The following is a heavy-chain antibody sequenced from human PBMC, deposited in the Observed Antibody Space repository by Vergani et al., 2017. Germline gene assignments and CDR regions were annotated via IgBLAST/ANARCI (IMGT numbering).Heavy chain of an antibody. CDR3: ARETRGGEWSGGY. CDR2: VNPNNGDT. D-gene: IGHD3-16*01. Sequence: QVQLVQSGAEVKKPGASVKVSCKTSGFTFTGYYIHWVRQAPGQGLEWMGWVNPNNGDTNYAQKFQGRVTMTRDKSISTAYMELNRLKSDDTAMYYCARETRGGEWSGGYWGQGTLVTVSS. CDR1: GFTFTGYY. J-gene: IGHJ4*02. V-gene: IGHV1-2*02.